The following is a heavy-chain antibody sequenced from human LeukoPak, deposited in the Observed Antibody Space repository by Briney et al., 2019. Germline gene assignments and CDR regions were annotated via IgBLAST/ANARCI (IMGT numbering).Heavy chain of an antibody. CDR3: ASGVTTVNDAFDI. CDR2: IYYSGST. CDR1: GGPISSGGYY. D-gene: IGHD4-17*01. V-gene: IGHV4-31*03. Sequence: SETLSLTCTVSGGPISSGGYYWSWIRQHPGKGLEWIGYIYYSGSTYYNPSLKSRVTISVDTSKNQFSLKLSSVTAADTAVYYCASGVTTVNDAFDIWGQGTMVTVSS. J-gene: IGHJ3*02.